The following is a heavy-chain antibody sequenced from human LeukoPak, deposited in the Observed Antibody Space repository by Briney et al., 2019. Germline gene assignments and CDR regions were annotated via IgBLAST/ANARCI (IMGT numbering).Heavy chain of an antibody. CDR3: ARFSGYDLRTHYYYYMDV. Sequence: KTSETLSLTCTVSGGSISSSSYYWGWIRQPPGKGLEWIGSIYYSGSTYYSPSLKSRVTISVDTSKSQFSLNLSSVTAADTAVYYCARFSGYDLRTHYYYYMDVWGKGTTVTVSS. CDR2: IYYSGST. CDR1: GGSISSSSYY. D-gene: IGHD5-12*01. J-gene: IGHJ6*03. V-gene: IGHV4-39*07.